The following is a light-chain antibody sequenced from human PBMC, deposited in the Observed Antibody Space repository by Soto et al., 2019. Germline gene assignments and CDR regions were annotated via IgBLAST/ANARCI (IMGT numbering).Light chain of an antibody. J-gene: IGLJ1*01. CDR3: AAWDDSLHGHV. Sequence: QSVLTQPPSASGTPGQRVTISCSGGSSNIGSNIVNWYQQLPGTAPKVLIYSNNQRPSGVPDRFSGSKSGTSASLAISGLQSEDGADYYCAAWDDSLHGHVFGTGTKVTVL. CDR1: SSNIGSNI. V-gene: IGLV1-44*01. CDR2: SNN.